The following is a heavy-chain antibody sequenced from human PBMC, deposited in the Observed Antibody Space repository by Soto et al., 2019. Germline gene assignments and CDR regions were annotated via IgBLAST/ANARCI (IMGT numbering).Heavy chain of an antibody. Sequence: EVQLLESGGGLVQPGGSLRLSCAASGFTFSSYAMNWVRQAPGKGLEWVSAISGSGGSTYYADSVKGRFTISIDNSKNTLYLQMNTLRAEDTAVYYCAKEVYCSSTSCYYYMDVWGKGTTVTVS. CDR2: ISGSGGST. D-gene: IGHD2-2*01. J-gene: IGHJ6*03. CDR3: AKEVYCSSTSCYYYMDV. CDR1: GFTFSSYA. V-gene: IGHV3-23*01.